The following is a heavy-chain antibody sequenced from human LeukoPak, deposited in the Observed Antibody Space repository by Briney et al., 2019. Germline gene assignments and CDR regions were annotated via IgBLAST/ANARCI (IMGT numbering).Heavy chain of an antibody. V-gene: IGHV3-30-3*01. Sequence: GRSLRLSCAASGFTFSSSAMHWVRQAPGKGLEWVAVISYDGSNKCYADSVKGRFTISRDNSKNTLYLQMNGLRVEDTAVYYCARDKTNGSYTDYWGQGTLVTVSS. CDR1: GFTFSSSA. CDR2: ISYDGSNK. CDR3: ARDKTNGSYTDY. D-gene: IGHD1-26*01. J-gene: IGHJ4*02.